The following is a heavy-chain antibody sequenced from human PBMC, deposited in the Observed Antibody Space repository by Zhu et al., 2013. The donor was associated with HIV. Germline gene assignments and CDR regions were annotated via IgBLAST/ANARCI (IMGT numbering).Heavy chain of an antibody. J-gene: IGHJ3*01. CDR3: ARGGGHVVVAVGTFDV. V-gene: IGHV1-2*02. D-gene: IGHD2-15*01. CDR2: ILPALAST. CDR1: GYTFTGQY. Sequence: QVQLVQSGAEVKKPGASVKVSCKASGYTFTGQYIHWVRQAPGQGLEWLGSILPALASTKYGRNFQGRVSFTADTSQNTVYMELTNLKPDDTAVFYCARGGGHVVVAVGTFDVWGQGTSVTVSP.